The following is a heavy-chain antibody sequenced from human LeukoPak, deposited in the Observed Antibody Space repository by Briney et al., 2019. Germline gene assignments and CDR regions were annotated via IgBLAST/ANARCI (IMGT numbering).Heavy chain of an antibody. V-gene: IGHV3-23*01. CDR2: ISSAGGTT. CDR1: GITFSSYG. J-gene: IGHJ6*03. CDR3: AKNGDRGAYCTGGTCYPYFYYYMDV. Sequence: GGTLRLSCAASGITFSSYGMSWVRQAPGKGLEWVSSISSAGGTTYYADSVKGRFTISRDNSKNTLYLQMNSLRAEDTAIYYCAKNGDRGAYCTGGTCYPYFYYYMDVWGKGTTVTI. D-gene: IGHD2-15*01.